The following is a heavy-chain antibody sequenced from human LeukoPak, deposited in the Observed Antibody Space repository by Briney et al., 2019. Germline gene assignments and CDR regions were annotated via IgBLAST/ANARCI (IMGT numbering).Heavy chain of an antibody. V-gene: IGHV4-61*02. CDR2: IYTSGST. Sequence: SETLSLTCTVSGGSISSGSYYWSWIRQPAGKGLEWIGRIYTSGSTNYNPSLKSRVTISVDTSKNQFSLKLSSVTAADTAVYYCARVRGDSDFYFDYWGQGTLVTVSS. J-gene: IGHJ4*02. D-gene: IGHD4-11*01. CDR1: GGSISSGSYY. CDR3: ARVRGDSDFYFDY.